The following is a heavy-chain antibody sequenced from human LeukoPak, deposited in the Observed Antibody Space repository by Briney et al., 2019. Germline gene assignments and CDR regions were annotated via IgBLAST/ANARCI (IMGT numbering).Heavy chain of an antibody. D-gene: IGHD2-2*02. Sequence: GGPLRLSCAASGFTFSDYYMSWVRQAPGKGLEWVSAISGSGGSTYYADSVKGRFTISRDNSKNTLYLQMNSLRAEDTAVYYCAKDPRFYCSSTSCYTFDYWGQGTLVTVSS. V-gene: IGHV3-23*01. CDR1: GFTFSDYY. J-gene: IGHJ4*02. CDR2: ISGSGGST. CDR3: AKDPRFYCSSTSCYTFDY.